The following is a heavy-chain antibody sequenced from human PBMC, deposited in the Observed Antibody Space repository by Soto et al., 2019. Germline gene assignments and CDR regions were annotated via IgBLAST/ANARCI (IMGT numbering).Heavy chain of an antibody. D-gene: IGHD1-26*01. Sequence: QVQLVQSGAEVKMPGSSVRVSCKASGGSFSKYGISWVRQAPGQGLEWMGGIIPMFGIGNYAEKFLGIVTITADESTSTSHMELISLRSEDTALYFCARGYRESYSYAMDVWGQGTTGTVS. CDR3: ARGYRESYSYAMDV. CDR1: GGSFSKYG. V-gene: IGHV1-69*01. CDR2: IIPMFGIG. J-gene: IGHJ6*02.